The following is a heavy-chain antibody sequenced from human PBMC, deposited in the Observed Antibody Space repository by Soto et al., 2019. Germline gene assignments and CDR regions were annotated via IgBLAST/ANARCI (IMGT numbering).Heavy chain of an antibody. D-gene: IGHD6-19*01. CDR3: ARPQMSPPLRGAASARGWMDV. CDR1: GFTFNNYG. V-gene: IGHV3-33*01. CDR2: IWNDGNGY. Sequence: QVQLVESGGGVVQPGRSLRLSCAASGFTFNNYGMHWVRQAPGKGLEWVAVIWNDGNGYYYANSVKGRFTISRDNSKNTRYLELSTLRVEDTVVYYCARPQMSPPLRGAASARGWMDVWGQGTTVTVSS. J-gene: IGHJ6*02.